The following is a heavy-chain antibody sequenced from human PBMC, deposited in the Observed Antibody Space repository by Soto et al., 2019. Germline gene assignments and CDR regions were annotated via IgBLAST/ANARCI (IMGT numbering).Heavy chain of an antibody. CDR2: ILPVSAPP. J-gene: IGHJ4*02. CDR1: GGTLNNYA. D-gene: IGHD3-3*01. Sequence: SVKVSCKASGGTLNNYAINWVRQAPGQGLEWMGGILPVSAPPDYAQKLQGRVSITADHSTSTVYMELSRLKSDDTAVYFCATDSNYDVSNSFWGQGTLVTVSS. V-gene: IGHV1-69*13. CDR3: ATDSNYDVSNSF.